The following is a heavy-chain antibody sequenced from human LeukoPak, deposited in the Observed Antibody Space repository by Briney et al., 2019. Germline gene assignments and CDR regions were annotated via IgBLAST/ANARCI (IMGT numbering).Heavy chain of an antibody. D-gene: IGHD1-26*01. CDR2: ISYDGSNK. CDR3: AKDALLVHPSHYFDY. V-gene: IGHV3-30*18. CDR1: GFTFSSYG. Sequence: PGRSLRLSCAASGFTFSSYGMHWVRQAPGKGLEWVAVISYDGSNKYYADSVKGRFTMSRDNSKNTLYLQMNSLRAEDTAVYYCAKDALLVHPSHYFDYWGQGTPVTVSS. J-gene: IGHJ4*02.